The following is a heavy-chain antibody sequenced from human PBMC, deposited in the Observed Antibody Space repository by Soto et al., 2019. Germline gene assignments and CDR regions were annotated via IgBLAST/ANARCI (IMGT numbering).Heavy chain of an antibody. CDR2: IYYSGST. CDR1: GDSISSGDYY. J-gene: IGHJ4*02. CDR3: ARGPGMVRGTNFDY. V-gene: IGHV4-30-4*01. D-gene: IGHD3-10*01. Sequence: SETLSLTCTVSGDSISSGDYYWSWIRQPPGKGLEWIGYIYYSGSTYYNPSLKSRVTISVDTSKNQFSLKLSSVTAADTAVYYCARGPGMVRGTNFDYWGQGTLVTVSS.